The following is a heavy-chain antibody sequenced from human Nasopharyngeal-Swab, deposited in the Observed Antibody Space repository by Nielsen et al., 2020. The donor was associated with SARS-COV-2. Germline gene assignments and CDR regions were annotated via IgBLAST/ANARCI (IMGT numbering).Heavy chain of an antibody. CDR1: GYSFTSYW. J-gene: IGHJ3*02. D-gene: IGHD4-17*01. CDR2: IYPGDSDT. Sequence: GESLKISCKGSGYSFTSYWIGWVRQMPGKGLEWMGIIYPGDSDTRYSPSFQGQVTISADKSISTAYLQWSSLKASDTAMYYCATAEGLSTVTTGTAFDIWGQGTMVTVSS. V-gene: IGHV5-51*01. CDR3: ATAEGLSTVTTGTAFDI.